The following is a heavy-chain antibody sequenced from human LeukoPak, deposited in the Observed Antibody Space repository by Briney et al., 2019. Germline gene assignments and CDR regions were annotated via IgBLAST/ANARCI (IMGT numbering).Heavy chain of an antibody. J-gene: IGHJ5*02. CDR2: IKQDGSEK. CDR1: GFTFSSYW. CDR3: ARDNGAYCGGDCMGWFDP. V-gene: IGHV3-7*01. D-gene: IGHD2-21*02. Sequence: GGSLRLSCAASGFTFSSYWMSWVRQAPGKGLEWVANIKQDGSEKYYADSVKGRFTISRDNSKNTLYLQMNSLRAEDTAVYYCARDNGAYCGGDCMGWFDPWGQGTLVTVSS.